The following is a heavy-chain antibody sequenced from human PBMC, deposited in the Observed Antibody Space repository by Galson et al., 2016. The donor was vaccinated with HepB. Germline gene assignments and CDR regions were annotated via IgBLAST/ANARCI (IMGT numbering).Heavy chain of an antibody. Sequence: SVKVSCKASGYTFTSYDISWVRQAPGQGLEWMGWISTYDDSTNYAQSLQGRVTMTTDTSTRTAFMELRSLRFDDTAVYYCARHSVGTPTVGHYFTSWGQGTLVTVSS. CDR2: ISTYDDST. D-gene: IGHD4-11*01. V-gene: IGHV1-18*01. CDR3: ARHSVGTPTVGHYFTS. J-gene: IGHJ4*02. CDR1: GYTFTSYD.